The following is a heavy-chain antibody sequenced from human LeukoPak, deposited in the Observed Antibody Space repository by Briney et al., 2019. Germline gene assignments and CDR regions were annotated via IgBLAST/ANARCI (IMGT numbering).Heavy chain of an antibody. D-gene: IGHD2-2*02. CDR2: ISAYNGNT. CDR1: GYTFTSYG. Sequence: GASVKVSCKASGYTFTSYGISWVRQAPGQGLEWMGWISAYNGNTNYAQKLQGRVTMTTDTSTSTAYMELRSLRSDDTAVYYCAKDRGYCSSTSCYSRGGFDYWGQGTLVTVSS. V-gene: IGHV1-18*01. CDR3: AKDRGYCSSTSCYSRGGFDY. J-gene: IGHJ4*02.